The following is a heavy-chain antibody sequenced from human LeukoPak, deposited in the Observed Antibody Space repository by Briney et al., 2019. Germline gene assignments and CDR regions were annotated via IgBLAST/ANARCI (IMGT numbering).Heavy chain of an antibody. D-gene: IGHD6-13*01. CDR2: FDPEDGET. V-gene: IGHV1-24*01. CDR1: GYTLTELS. J-gene: IGHJ6*03. CDR3: ATAAPDSSSWTSYYMDV. Sequence: EASVKVSCKVSGYTLTELSMHWVRQAPGKGLEWMGGFDPEDGETIYAQKFQGRVTMTEDTSTDTAYMELSSLRSEDTAVYYCATAAPDSSSWTSYYMDVWAKGPRSPSP.